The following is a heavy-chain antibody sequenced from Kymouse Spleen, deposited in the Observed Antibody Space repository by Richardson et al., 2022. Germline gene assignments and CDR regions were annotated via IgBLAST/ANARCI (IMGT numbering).Heavy chain of an antibody. CDR2: ISGSGGST. Sequence: EVQLVESGGGLVQPGGSLRLSCAASGFTFSSYAMSWVRQAPGKGLEWVSAISGSGGSTYYADSVKGRFTISRDNSKNTLYLQMNSLRAEDTAVYYCAKDQSIAARREYYYYYYGMDVWGQGTTVTVSS. V-gene: IGHV3-23*04. J-gene: IGHJ6*02. D-gene: IGHD6-6*01. CDR3: AKDQSIAARREYYYYYYGMDV. CDR1: GFTFSSYA.